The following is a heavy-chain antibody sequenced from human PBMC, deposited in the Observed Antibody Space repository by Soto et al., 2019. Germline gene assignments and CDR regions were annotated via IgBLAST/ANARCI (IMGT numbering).Heavy chain of an antibody. CDR1: GFTFSEYS. D-gene: IGHD3-9*01. CDR3: VKVSTFYDILTGYYSTNFFDP. Sequence: GGSLRLSCSASGFTFSEYSMHWVRQAPGEGLQYVSTISSDGDITYYADSVKGRFTISRDNSKNTLYLQMNSLRPEDTAVYYCVKVSTFYDILTGYYSTNFFDPWGQGTLVTVSS. V-gene: IGHV3-64D*06. CDR2: ISSDGDIT. J-gene: IGHJ5*02.